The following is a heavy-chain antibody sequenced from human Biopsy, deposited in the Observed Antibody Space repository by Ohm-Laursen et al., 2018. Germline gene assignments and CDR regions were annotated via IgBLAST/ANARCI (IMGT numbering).Heavy chain of an antibody. CDR1: GFSVSIYE. J-gene: IGHJ6*02. Sequence: GSLSLSCAASGFSVSIYEMNWVRQAPGKGLEWISYISETSSHNYDADSVRGRFTVARDIAKNSLYLQLKRLRVEDTAVYYWARDSSRRAREGGMDVWGQGTTVTVSS. CDR3: ARDSSRRAREGGMDV. V-gene: IGHV3-21*01. D-gene: IGHD6-6*01. CDR2: ISETSSHN.